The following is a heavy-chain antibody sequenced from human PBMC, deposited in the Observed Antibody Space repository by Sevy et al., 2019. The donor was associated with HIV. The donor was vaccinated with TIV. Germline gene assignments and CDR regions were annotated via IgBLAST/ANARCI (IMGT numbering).Heavy chain of an antibody. D-gene: IGHD2-21*02. Sequence: GGSLRLSCAASGFTFSSYVMHWVRQAPGKGLEWVALIWYDGNIKYYADSVKGRFTISRDNSKDPQFLQKNSLTPEDTAVYYCARGGGYCGGDCYSIDYWGQGALVTVSS. CDR3: ARGGGYCGGDCYSIDY. V-gene: IGHV3-33*08. J-gene: IGHJ4*02. CDR2: IWYDGNIK. CDR1: GFTFSSYV.